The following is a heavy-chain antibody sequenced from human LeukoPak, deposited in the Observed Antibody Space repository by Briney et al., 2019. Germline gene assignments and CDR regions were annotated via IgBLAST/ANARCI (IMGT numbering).Heavy chain of an antibody. D-gene: IGHD5-18*01. CDR2: IIPVLNIT. J-gene: IGHJ6*02. CDR1: GGTFSSSA. Sequence: SVKVSCKASGGTFSSSAITWVRQAPGQGLEWMGRIIPVLNITNYAQKFQGRVAITADTSTSTAYMELSSLRSEETAVYYCARDQGLTAPPPYGLDVWGQGTTVTVSS. CDR3: ARDQGLTAPPPYGLDV. V-gene: IGHV1-69*04.